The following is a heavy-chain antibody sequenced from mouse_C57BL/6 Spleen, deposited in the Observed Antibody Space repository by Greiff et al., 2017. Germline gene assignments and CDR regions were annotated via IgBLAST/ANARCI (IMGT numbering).Heavy chain of an antibody. Sequence: QVQLQQSGAELVRPGASVTLSCKASGYTFTDYEMHWVKQTPVHGLEWIGAIDPETGGTAYNQKFKGKAILTADKSSSTAYMELRSLTSEDSAVYYCTRGLRYYGSSYDYFDYWGQGTTLTVSS. J-gene: IGHJ2*01. CDR2: IDPETGGT. D-gene: IGHD1-1*01. CDR3: TRGLRYYGSSYDYFDY. CDR1: GYTFTDYE. V-gene: IGHV1-15*01.